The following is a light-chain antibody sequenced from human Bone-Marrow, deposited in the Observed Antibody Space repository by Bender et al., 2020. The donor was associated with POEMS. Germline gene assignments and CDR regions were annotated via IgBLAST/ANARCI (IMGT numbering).Light chain of an antibody. CDR2: DVT. CDR1: SSDVGGYYY. V-gene: IGLV2-14*03. Sequence: QSALTQPASVSGSPGQSITISCTGTSSDVGGYYYVSWYQQHPGKAPQLLIYDVTKRPSGVSNRFSGSKSGTSASLAISGLRSEDEAEYHCATWDDSLNGRVFAGGTKVTVL. J-gene: IGLJ3*02. CDR3: ATWDDSLNGRV.